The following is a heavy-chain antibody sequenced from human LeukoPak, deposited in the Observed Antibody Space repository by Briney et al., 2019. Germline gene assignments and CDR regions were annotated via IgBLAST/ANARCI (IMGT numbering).Heavy chain of an antibody. Sequence: GGSLRLSCAASEFTFNNYAMNWVRQAPGKGLEWVSTISGSGGSTFYADSVKGRFTISRDNSKDTVYLQMNSLRAEDTALYYCAKRAYGSGNSYFDYWGQGTLVTVSS. CDR2: ISGSGGST. J-gene: IGHJ4*02. V-gene: IGHV3-23*01. CDR1: EFTFNNYA. D-gene: IGHD3-10*01. CDR3: AKRAYGSGNSYFDY.